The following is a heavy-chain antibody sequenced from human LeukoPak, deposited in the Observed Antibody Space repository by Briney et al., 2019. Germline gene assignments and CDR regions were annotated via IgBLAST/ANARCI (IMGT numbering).Heavy chain of an antibody. Sequence: GGSLRLSCAASGFTFDDYAMHWVRQAPGKGLEWVSLISGDGGSTYYADSVKGRFTISRDNSKNSLYLQMNSLRTEDTALYYCACWYRLRYFQHWGQGTLVTVSS. D-gene: IGHD6-13*01. V-gene: IGHV3-43*02. J-gene: IGHJ1*01. CDR1: GFTFDDYA. CDR3: ACWYRLRYFQH. CDR2: ISGDGGST.